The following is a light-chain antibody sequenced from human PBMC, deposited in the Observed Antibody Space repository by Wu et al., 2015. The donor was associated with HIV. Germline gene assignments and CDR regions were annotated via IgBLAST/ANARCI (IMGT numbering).Light chain of an antibody. J-gene: IGKJ2*01. Sequence: DIQMTQSPSSVSASVGDRVTITCRASQSISSWLAWYQQKPGKAPKLLIYKSSTLESGVPSRFSGSGSGTDFTLTISSLQPDDYATYYCQQYHSYSYTFGQGTKLEIK. CDR3: QQYHSYSYT. CDR1: QSISSW. CDR2: KSS. V-gene: IGKV1-5*03.